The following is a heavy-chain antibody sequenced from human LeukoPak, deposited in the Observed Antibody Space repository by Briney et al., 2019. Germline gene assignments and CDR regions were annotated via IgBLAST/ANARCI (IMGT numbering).Heavy chain of an antibody. CDR1: GFTFSSYA. Sequence: GGSLRLSCAASGFTFSSYAMSWVRQAPGQGLEWVSAISGSGGSTYYADSVKDRFTISRDNSKNTLYLQMNSLRAEDTAVYYCAKGLIASEIDYWGQGTLVTVSS. J-gene: IGHJ4*02. CDR2: ISGSGGST. D-gene: IGHD6-13*01. V-gene: IGHV3-23*01. CDR3: AKGLIASEIDY.